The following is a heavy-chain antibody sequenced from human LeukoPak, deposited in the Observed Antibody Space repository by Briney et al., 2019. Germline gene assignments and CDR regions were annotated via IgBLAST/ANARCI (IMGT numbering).Heavy chain of an antibody. D-gene: IGHD6-13*01. CDR3: ARASSSWGGDY. CDR1: GYSITSGYY. CDR2: IYHSGST. J-gene: IGHJ4*02. V-gene: IGHV4-38-2*01. Sequence: SETLSLTCAVSGYSITSGYYWGWIRQPPGKGPEWIGSIYHSGSTYYNPSLKSRVTMSIDTSKNQFSLKLSSVTAADTAVYYCARASSSWGGDYWGQGTLVTVSS.